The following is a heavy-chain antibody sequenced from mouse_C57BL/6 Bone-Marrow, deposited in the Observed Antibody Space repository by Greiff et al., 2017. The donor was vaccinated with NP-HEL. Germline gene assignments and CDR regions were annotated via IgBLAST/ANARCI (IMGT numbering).Heavy chain of an antibody. J-gene: IGHJ1*03. D-gene: IGHD1-1*01. CDR1: GFNIKDYY. CDR3: TPITTVVRYFDV. V-gene: IGHV14-1*01. Sequence: EVQLQQSGAELVRPGASVKLSCTASGFNIKDYYMHWVKQRPEQGLEWIGRIDPEDGDTEYAPKFQGKATMTADTSSNTAYLQLSSLTSEDTAVYDCTPITTVVRYFDVWGTGTTVTVSS. CDR2: IDPEDGDT.